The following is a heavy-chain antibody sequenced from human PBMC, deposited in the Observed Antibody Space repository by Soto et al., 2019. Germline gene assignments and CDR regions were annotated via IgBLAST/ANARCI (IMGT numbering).Heavy chain of an antibody. Sequence: QITLNESGPTVVRPTETLTLTCRFSGFSLTTSGVGVGWIRQSPGKAPEWLALIYWDDDKRYSASLKSRLTITKDTSKNQVVLTVSDLDTTDTATSYCAHRVLRTVFGLVTTTAIYFDFWGQGTPVAVSS. CDR1: GFSLTTSGVG. D-gene: IGHD3-3*01. CDR2: IYWDDDK. V-gene: IGHV2-5*02. J-gene: IGHJ4*02. CDR3: AHRVLRTVFGLVTTTAIYFDF.